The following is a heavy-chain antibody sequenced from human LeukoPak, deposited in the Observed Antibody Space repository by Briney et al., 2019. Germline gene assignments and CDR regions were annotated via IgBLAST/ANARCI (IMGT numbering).Heavy chain of an antibody. V-gene: IGHV3-30-3*01. J-gene: IGHJ3*02. Sequence: GGSLRLSCAASGFTFSNYAMHRVRQAPGKGLEWVAVISYDGSNKYYADSVKGRFTISRDNSKNTLYLQMNSLRAEDTAVYYCASTNSDAFDIWGQGTMVTVSS. CDR3: ASTNSDAFDI. CDR2: ISYDGSNK. D-gene: IGHD1-1*01. CDR1: GFTFSNYA.